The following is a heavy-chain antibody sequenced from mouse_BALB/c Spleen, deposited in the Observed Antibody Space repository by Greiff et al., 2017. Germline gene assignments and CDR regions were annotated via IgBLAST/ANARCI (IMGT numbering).Heavy chain of an antibody. J-gene: IGHJ3*01. Sequence: QVQLQQSGPELVKPGASVKMSCKASGYTFTDYVISWVKQRTGQGLEWIGEIYPGSGSTYYNEKFKGKATLTADKSSNTAYMQLSSLTSEDSAVYFCARRRAYYDETWFAYWGQGTLVTVSA. V-gene: IGHV1-81*01. D-gene: IGHD1-1*01. CDR1: GYTFTDYV. CDR3: ARRRAYYDETWFAY. CDR2: IYPGSGST.